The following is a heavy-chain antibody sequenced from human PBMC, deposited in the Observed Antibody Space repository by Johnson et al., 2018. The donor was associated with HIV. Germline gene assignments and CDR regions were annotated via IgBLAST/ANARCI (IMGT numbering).Heavy chain of an antibody. J-gene: IGHJ3*02. V-gene: IGHV3-66*01. Sequence: VQLVESGGGLVKPGGSLRLSCAASGFTFSNAWMSWVRQAPGKGLEWVSVIYSGGSTYYADSVKGRFTISRDNSKNTLYLQMNSLRAEDTPLYYCARGAANDAFDIWGQGTMVTVSS. D-gene: IGHD1-26*01. CDR3: ARGAANDAFDI. CDR2: IYSGGST. CDR1: GFTFSNAW.